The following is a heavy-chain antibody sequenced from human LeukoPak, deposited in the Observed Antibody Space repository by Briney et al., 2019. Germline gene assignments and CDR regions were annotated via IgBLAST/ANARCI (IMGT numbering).Heavy chain of an antibody. CDR1: GFTFSDYY. CDR3: ARAITMVRGVIPGY. D-gene: IGHD3-10*01. CDR2: ISSGGSKI. Sequence: GGSLRLSCAASGFTFSDYYMSWIRQAPGKGLEWVSYISSGGSKIYYADSVKGRFTISRDNAENSLYLQMNSLRAEDTAVYYCARAITMVRGVIPGYWGQGTLVTVSS. V-gene: IGHV3-11*01. J-gene: IGHJ4*02.